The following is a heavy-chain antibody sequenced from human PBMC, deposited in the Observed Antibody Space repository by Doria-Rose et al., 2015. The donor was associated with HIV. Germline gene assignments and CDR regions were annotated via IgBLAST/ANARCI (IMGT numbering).Heavy chain of an antibody. V-gene: IGHV3-21*03. CDR3: ARDHYDSGGYYRD. D-gene: IGHD3-22*01. Sequence: SCAASGFTFSRYSMNWVRQAPGEGLEWVSSISSSSEYIYYVDSVQGRFTISRDNAKNSVYLQMNSLRTEDTAVYYCARDHYDSGGYYRDWGQGTLVTVSS. J-gene: IGHJ4*02. CDR1: GFTFSRYS. CDR2: ISSSSEYI.